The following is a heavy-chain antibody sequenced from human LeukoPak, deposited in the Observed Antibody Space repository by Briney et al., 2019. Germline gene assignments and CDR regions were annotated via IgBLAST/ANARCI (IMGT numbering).Heavy chain of an antibody. CDR2: INPNSGGT. CDR3: ARGGTGIAARRRLDY. D-gene: IGHD6-6*01. CDR1: GYTLTELS. Sequence: GASVKVSCKVSGYTLTELSMHWVRQAPGKGLEWMGRINPNSGGTNYAQKFQGRVTMTRNTSISTAYMELSSLRSEDTAVYYCARGGTGIAARRRLDYWGQGTLVTVSS. V-gene: IGHV1-2*06. J-gene: IGHJ4*02.